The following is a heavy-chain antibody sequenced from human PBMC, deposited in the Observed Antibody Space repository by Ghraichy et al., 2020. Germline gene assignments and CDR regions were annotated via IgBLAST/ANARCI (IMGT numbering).Heavy chain of an antibody. CDR2: ISSSGSTI. CDR3: ASGTTVVTPFWYFDL. V-gene: IGHV3-11*01. Sequence: GGSLRLSCAASGFTFSDYYMSWIRQAPGKGLEWVSYISSSGSTIYYADSVKCRFTISRDNAKNSLYLQMNSLRAEDTAVYYCASGTTVVTPFWYFDLWGRGTLVTVSS. J-gene: IGHJ2*01. CDR1: GFTFSDYY. D-gene: IGHD4-23*01.